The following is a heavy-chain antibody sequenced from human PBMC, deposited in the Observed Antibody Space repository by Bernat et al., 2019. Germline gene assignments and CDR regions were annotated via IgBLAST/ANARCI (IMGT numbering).Heavy chain of an antibody. CDR2: IRSKADGGTT. D-gene: IGHD1-26*01. J-gene: IGHJ4*02. V-gene: IGHV3-15*07. CDR3: STGGYFLDY. Sequence: EVQLVESGGGLVRPGGSFRLSCAGSGFTFSNAWMNWVRQAPGRGLEGGARIRSKADGGTTEYAAPVKGIFTISRDDSKNTVYMQMNSLKTEDTAVYYCSTGGYFLDYWGQGTLVTVSS. CDR1: GFTFSNAW.